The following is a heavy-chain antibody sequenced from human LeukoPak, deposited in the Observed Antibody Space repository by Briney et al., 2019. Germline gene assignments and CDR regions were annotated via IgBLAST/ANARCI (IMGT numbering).Heavy chain of an antibody. CDR3: ARDVYYGSGSPRLDY. CDR2: ISYDGSNK. Sequence: GGSLRLSCAASGFTFSSYGMHWVRQAPGKGLEWVAVISYDGSNKYYADSAKGRFTISRDNAKNSLYLQMNSLRAEDTAVYYCARDVYYGSGSPRLDYWGQGTLVTVSS. J-gene: IGHJ4*02. CDR1: GFTFSSYG. V-gene: IGHV3-30*03. D-gene: IGHD3-10*01.